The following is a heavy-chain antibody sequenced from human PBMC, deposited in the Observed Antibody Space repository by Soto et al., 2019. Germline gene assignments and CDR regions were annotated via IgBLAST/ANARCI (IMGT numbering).Heavy chain of an antibody. CDR1: GFIFSDHE. D-gene: IGHD3-22*01. CDR2: ISGSGTSI. Sequence: GGSLRLSCAASGFIFSDHEMNWVRQAPGKGLEWVSFISGSGTSIYYADSVKGRFTISRDNAKNSLFLQMNSLRAEDTAVYYCASAVMTATFFNDASDVWGQGTMVTVSS. V-gene: IGHV3-48*03. CDR3: ASAVMTATFFNDASDV. J-gene: IGHJ3*01.